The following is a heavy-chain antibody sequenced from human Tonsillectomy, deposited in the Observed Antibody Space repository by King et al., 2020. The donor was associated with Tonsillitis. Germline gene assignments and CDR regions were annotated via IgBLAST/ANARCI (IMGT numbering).Heavy chain of an antibody. CDR3: ARPGLVRLGPYFDY. J-gene: IGHJ4*02. D-gene: IGHD3-16*01. V-gene: IGHV4-61*02. Sequence: VQLQESGPGLLKPSQTLSLTCTVSGASIGSGSYYWSWIRQPAGKGLEWIGHIYTTGSTNYNAPLKSRVTISVDMSKNQFSLRLSSVTAADTAIYYCARPGLVRLGPYFDYWGQGTLVTVSS. CDR2: IYTTGST. CDR1: GASIGSGSYY.